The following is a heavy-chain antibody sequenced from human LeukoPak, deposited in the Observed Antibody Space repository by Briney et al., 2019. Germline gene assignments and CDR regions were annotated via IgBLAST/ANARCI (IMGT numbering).Heavy chain of an antibody. Sequence: GGSLRLSCAASGFTLSSYDKHWVRQVTGKGLEWVSAIATAGVSSYADSVKGRFIISRENAKNSLYLQMNSLRVGDTAVYYCVRGGYGTGWSYSDYWGQGTLVTVSS. D-gene: IGHD6-19*01. CDR1: GFTLSSYD. CDR2: IATAGVS. J-gene: IGHJ4*02. CDR3: VRGGYGTGWSYSDY. V-gene: IGHV3-13*01.